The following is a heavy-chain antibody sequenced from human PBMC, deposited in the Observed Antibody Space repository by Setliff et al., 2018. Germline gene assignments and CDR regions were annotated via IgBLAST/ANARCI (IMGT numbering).Heavy chain of an antibody. J-gene: IGHJ3*02. CDR1: GFTFSNAW. D-gene: IGHD3-16*01. V-gene: IGHV3-15*01. CDR3: TTDPSATFGGVIGAAFDM. Sequence: PGGSLRLSCAASGFTFSNAWMSWVRQAPGKGLEWVGQIKRKTDGETTDYAAPVKGRFTISRDDSTNKLYLQMNSLKTEDTAVYYCTTDPSATFGGVIGAAFDMWGQGTMVTVSS. CDR2: IKRKTDGETT.